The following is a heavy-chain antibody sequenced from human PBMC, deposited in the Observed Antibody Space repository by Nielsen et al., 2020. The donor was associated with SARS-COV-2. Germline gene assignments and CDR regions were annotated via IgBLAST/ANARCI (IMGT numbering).Heavy chain of an antibody. V-gene: IGHV5-10-1*01. CDR2: IDPSDSYT. CDR3: ARRESSGWTIDYFDY. CDR1: GYSFTSYW. J-gene: IGHJ4*02. D-gene: IGHD6-19*01. Sequence: GESLKISCKGSGYSFTSYWISWVRQMPGKGLEWMGRIDPSDSYTNYSPSFQGHVTMSVDKSINTAYLQWSGLKASDTAMYYCARRESSGWTIDYFDYWGQGTLVTVSS.